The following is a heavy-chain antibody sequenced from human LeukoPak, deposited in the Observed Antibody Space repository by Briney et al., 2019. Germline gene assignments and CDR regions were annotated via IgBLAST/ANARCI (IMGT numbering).Heavy chain of an antibody. CDR1: GFTFSNYG. V-gene: IGHV3-30*18. D-gene: IGHD3-9*01. CDR2: ISYDGSNK. CDR3: AKDDAVLRYFDWFPGDAFDI. Sequence: PGRSLRHSCAASGFTFSNYGMHWIRQAPGKGLEWVAVISYDGSNKYYADSVKGRFTISRDNSKNTLYLQMNSLRAEDTAVYYCAKDDAVLRYFDWFPGDAFDIWGQGTMVTVSS. J-gene: IGHJ3*02.